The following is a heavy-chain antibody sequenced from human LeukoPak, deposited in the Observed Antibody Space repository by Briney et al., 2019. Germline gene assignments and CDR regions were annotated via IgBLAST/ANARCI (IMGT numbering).Heavy chain of an antibody. CDR1: GGSISGYY. J-gene: IGHJ4*02. CDR2: NNHSGSN. D-gene: IGHD6-19*01. Sequence: SETLSLTCAGYGGSISGYYWGWLRQRPGKGLEWIGKNNHSGSNYYNPSLKSRVTISVNTSKNQFSLKLSSMTAADRAGYYCVSCRYSSGWYVDYWGTGTPVTVSS. V-gene: IGHV4-34*01. CDR3: VSCRYSSGWYVDY.